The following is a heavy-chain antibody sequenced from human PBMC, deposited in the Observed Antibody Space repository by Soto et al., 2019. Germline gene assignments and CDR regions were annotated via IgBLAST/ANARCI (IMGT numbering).Heavy chain of an antibody. D-gene: IGHD6-13*01. V-gene: IGHV4-34*01. J-gene: IGHJ4*02. CDR1: GGSFSGYY. CDR3: VRALAAVQE. Sequence: PSETLSLTCAVYGGSFSGYYWSWIRQPPGKGLEWIGEITRSGSTNYNPSLKSRVTISVDTSKQQFSLSLTSVIAADTAVYFCVRALAAVQEWGQGTLVTV. CDR2: ITRSGST.